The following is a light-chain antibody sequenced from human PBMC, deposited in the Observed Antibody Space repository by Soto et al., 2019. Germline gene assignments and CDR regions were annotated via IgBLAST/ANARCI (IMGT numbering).Light chain of an antibody. J-gene: IGKJ1*01. CDR3: QKYGSSPGT. CDR2: DKS. CDR1: QTVSSN. Sequence: VMTQSPATLSVSPGDSATLSCRGSQTVSSNLAWYQQKTGQAPRLLIYDKSTRATGIPDRLSGSGSGTELTLTISSLQSEDFAVYYCQKYGSSPGTCGQGTKVDIK. V-gene: IGKV3-15*01.